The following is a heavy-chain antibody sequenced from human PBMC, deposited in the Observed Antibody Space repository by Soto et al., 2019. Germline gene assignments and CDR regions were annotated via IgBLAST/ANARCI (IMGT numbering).Heavy chain of an antibody. Sequence: GGSLRLSCAASGFTFSSYAMSWVRQAPGKGLEWVSAISGSGGSTYYADSVKGRFTISRDNSKNTLYLQMNSLRAEDTAVYYCAKDRRGYCSSTSCYLGWYFDLWGRGTLVTVSS. J-gene: IGHJ2*01. CDR2: ISGSGGST. CDR3: AKDRRGYCSSTSCYLGWYFDL. V-gene: IGHV3-23*01. D-gene: IGHD2-2*01. CDR1: GFTFSSYA.